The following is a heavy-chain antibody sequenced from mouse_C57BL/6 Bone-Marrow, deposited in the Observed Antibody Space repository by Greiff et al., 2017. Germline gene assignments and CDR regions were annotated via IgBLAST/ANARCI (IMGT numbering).Heavy chain of an antibody. V-gene: IGHV1-64*01. CDR2: IHPNSGST. Sequence: QVQLQQPGAELVKPGASVKLSCKASGYTFTSYWMHWVKQRPGQGLEWIGMIHPNSGSTNYNEKFKSKATLTVDKSSSTAYMKLRSLTSEDSAVYYCARGAYWYFDVWGTGTTVTVSS. CDR3: ARGAYWYFDV. J-gene: IGHJ1*03. CDR1: GYTFTSYW.